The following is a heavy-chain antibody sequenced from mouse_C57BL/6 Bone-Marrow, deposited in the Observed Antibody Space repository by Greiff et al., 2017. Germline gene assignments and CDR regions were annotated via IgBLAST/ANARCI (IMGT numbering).Heavy chain of an antibody. Sequence: VQLQQSGAELVRPGASVKLSCTASGFNIKDDYMHWVKQRPEQGLEWIGWIDPENGDTEYASKFQGKATITADTSSNTAYLQLSSLTSEDTAVYYCTTDTTALCDYWGQGTTLTVSS. CDR1: GFNIKDDY. CDR2: IDPENGDT. CDR3: TTDTTALCDY. D-gene: IGHD1-2*01. J-gene: IGHJ2*01. V-gene: IGHV14-4*01.